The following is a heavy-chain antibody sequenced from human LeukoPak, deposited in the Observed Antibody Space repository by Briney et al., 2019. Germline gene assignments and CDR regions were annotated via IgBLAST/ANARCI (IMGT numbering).Heavy chain of an antibody. Sequence: QPGRSLRLSCAASGFTFSSYSMHWVRQAPGKGLEWVVRIGPDGSTEHYTDSVKGRFTISRDNSRKTVYLEMNSLRVEDTAVYYCARDGDYSSGYGKDYWGQGTLVTVSS. J-gene: IGHJ4*02. D-gene: IGHD5-18*01. CDR1: GFTFSSYS. V-gene: IGHV3-30*03. CDR3: ARDGDYSSGYGKDY. CDR2: IGPDGSTE.